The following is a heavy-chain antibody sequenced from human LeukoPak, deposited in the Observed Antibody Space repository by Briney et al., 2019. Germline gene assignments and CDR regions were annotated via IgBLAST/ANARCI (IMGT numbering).Heavy chain of an antibody. V-gene: IGHV3-43D*03. CDR2: ISWDGGST. Sequence: GGSLRLSCAASGFTFDDYAMHWVRQAPGKGLEWVSLISWDGGSTYYADSVKGRFTISRDNSKNSLYLQMNSLRAEDTALYYCAKDVGLYYYYGMDVWGQGTTVTVSS. CDR1: GFTFDDYA. D-gene: IGHD1-26*01. J-gene: IGHJ6*02. CDR3: AKDVGLYYYYGMDV.